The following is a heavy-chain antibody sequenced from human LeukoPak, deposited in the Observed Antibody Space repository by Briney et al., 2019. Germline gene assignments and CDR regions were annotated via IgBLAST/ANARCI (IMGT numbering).Heavy chain of an antibody. CDR1: GNTLRELP. CDR3: ATRGSDFWSGFDY. D-gene: IGHD3-3*01. Sequence: ASVKVSCKLSGNTLRELPIQWVRQAGGKGLEWMAGFDPENAAIVYAQKFQGRVTMTEDTSTNTAYMELTSLTSDDAALYYCATRGSDFWSGFDYWGQGTQVTVSS. V-gene: IGHV1-24*01. J-gene: IGHJ4*02. CDR2: FDPENAAI.